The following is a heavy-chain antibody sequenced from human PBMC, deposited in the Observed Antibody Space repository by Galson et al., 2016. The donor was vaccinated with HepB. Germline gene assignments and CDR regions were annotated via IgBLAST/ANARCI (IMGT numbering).Heavy chain of an antibody. D-gene: IGHD6-13*01. CDR3: AKRIGAGGQFDY. Sequence: SLRLSCAASGFTFSSYAMSRVRQAPGKGLEWVSAISITVSSTYYADSVKGRFTISRDNSKNTLYLQMNTLRSEDTAIYYCAKRIGAGGQFDYWGQGTLVTVSS. CDR1: GFTFSSYA. J-gene: IGHJ4*02. V-gene: IGHV3-23*01. CDR2: ISITVSST.